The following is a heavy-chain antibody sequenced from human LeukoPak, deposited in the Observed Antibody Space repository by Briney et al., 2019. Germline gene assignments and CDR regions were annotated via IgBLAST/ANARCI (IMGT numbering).Heavy chain of an antibody. Sequence: PSETLSLTCTVSGGSISSYYWSWIRQPPGKGLEWIGYIYYSGSTNYNSSLKSRVTISVDTSKNQFSLKLSSVTAADTAVYYCARTGSYSGSYLAPYYFDYWGQGTLVTVSS. CDR3: ARTGSYSGSYLAPYYFDY. J-gene: IGHJ4*02. V-gene: IGHV4-59*08. CDR1: GGSISSYY. CDR2: IYYSGST. D-gene: IGHD1-26*01.